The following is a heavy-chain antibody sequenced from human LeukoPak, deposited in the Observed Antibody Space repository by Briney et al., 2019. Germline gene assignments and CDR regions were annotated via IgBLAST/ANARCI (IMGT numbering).Heavy chain of an antibody. J-gene: IGHJ4*02. V-gene: IGHV3-7*01. CDR1: GFTFSIYC. D-gene: IGHD3-10*01. CDR3: AVPHYYGSGSYYSY. CDR2: IKQDGSEK. Sequence: GGSLTLSCAASGFTFSIYCMRWVRQAPGKGLEWVANIKQDGSEKYYVDSVKGRFTISRDNAKNSLYLQMNSLRAEDTAVYYCAVPHYYGSGSYYSYWGQGTLVTVSS.